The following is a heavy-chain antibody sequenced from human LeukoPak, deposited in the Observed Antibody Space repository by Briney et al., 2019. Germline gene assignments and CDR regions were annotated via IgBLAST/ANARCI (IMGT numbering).Heavy chain of an antibody. J-gene: IGHJ4*02. D-gene: IGHD1-26*01. CDR3: ARDWGESGSDPLDY. CDR1: RFTFNYYA. CDR2: VSDSGANT. V-gene: IGHV3-23*01. Sequence: PGGSLRLSCAASRFTFNYYAMTWLRQAPGRGLEWVSTVSDSGANTWYADSVKGRFTISRDNSKTTLSLQMHSLRPEDTAIYYCARDWGESGSDPLDYWGQGTLVTVSS.